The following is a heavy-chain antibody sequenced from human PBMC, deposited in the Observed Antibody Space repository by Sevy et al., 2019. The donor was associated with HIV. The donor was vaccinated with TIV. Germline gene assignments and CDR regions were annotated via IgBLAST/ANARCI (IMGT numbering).Heavy chain of an antibody. V-gene: IGHV3-30-3*01. CDR3: ARVPATYYYDSSGQYYFDY. CDR1: GFTFSSYA. J-gene: IGHJ4*02. CDR2: ISYDGSNK. D-gene: IGHD3-22*01. Sequence: GGSLRLSCAASGFTFSSYAMHWVRQAPGKGLEWVAVISYDGSNKYYADSVKGRFTISRDNPKNTLYLQMNSLRAEDTAVYYCARVPATYYYDSSGQYYFDYWGQGTLVTVSS.